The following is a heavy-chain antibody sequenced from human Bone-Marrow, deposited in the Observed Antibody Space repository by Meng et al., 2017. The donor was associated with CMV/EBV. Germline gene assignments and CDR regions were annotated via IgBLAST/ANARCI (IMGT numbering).Heavy chain of an antibody. J-gene: IGHJ4*02. CDR2: IYYSGST. CDR1: GGSISSSSYY. V-gene: IGHV4-39*07. Sequence: SETLSLTCTVSGGSISSSSYYWGWIRQPPGKGLEWIGSIYYSGSTYYNPSLKSRVTISVDTSKNQFSLKLSSVTAADTAVYYCARDPGGGKWYSSSWHGGYFDYWGQATLVTVSS. CDR3: ARDPGGGKWYSSSWHGGYFDY. D-gene: IGHD6-13*01.